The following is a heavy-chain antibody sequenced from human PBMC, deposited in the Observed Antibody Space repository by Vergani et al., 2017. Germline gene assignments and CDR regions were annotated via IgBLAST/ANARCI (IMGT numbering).Heavy chain of an antibody. D-gene: IGHD2-2*02. Sequence: QVQLQESGPGLVKPSETLSLTCTVSGGSISSYYWSWIRQPPGKGLEWIGYIYYSGSTNYNPSLKSRVTISVDTSKNQFSLKLSHVTAADTAVYYCARLLRGGYCSSTSCYKGTGWFDPWGQGTLVTVSS. V-gene: IGHV4-59*01. J-gene: IGHJ5*02. CDR1: GGSISSYY. CDR2: IYYSGST. CDR3: ARLLRGGYCSSTSCYKGTGWFDP.